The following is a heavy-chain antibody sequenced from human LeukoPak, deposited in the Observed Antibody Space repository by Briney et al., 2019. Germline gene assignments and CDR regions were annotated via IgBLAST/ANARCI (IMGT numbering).Heavy chain of an antibody. V-gene: IGHV1-18*01. CDR2: ISAYNGNT. Sequence: ASVKVSCKASGYTFTSYGISWVRQAPGQGLEWMGWISAYNGNTNYAQKLQGRVTMTTDTSTSTAYMELRSLRYGDTAVYYCARDQDYYYYGMDVWGQGTTVTVSS. CDR3: ARDQDYYYYGMDV. CDR1: GYTFTSYG. J-gene: IGHJ6*02.